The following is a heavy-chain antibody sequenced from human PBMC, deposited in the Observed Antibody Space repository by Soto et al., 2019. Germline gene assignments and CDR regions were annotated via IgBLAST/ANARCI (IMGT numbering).Heavy chain of an antibody. D-gene: IGHD6-13*01. CDR3: ARDRAPYSSSWIGY. CDR1: GYTFTGYY. J-gene: IGHJ4*02. Sequence: ASVKVSCKASGYTFTGYYMHWVRQAPGQGLEWMGWINPNSGGTNYAQKFQGWVTMTRDTSISTAYMELSRLRSDDTAVYYCARDRAPYSSSWIGYWXQGTLVTVSS. V-gene: IGHV1-2*04. CDR2: INPNSGGT.